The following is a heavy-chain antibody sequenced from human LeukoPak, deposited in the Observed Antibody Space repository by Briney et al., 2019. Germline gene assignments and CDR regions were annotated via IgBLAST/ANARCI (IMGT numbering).Heavy chain of an antibody. J-gene: IGHJ6*03. D-gene: IGHD2-2*01. CDR1: GGTFSSYA. V-gene: IGHV1-69*13. Sequence: ASVKVSCKASGGTFSSYAISWVRQAPGQGLEWMGGIIPIFGTANYAQKFQGRVTITADESTSTAYMELSSLRSEDTAVYYCARSIVVVPAAMGAAYYYYYMDVWGKGTTVTISS. CDR2: IIPIFGTA. CDR3: ARSIVVVPAAMGAAYYYYYMDV.